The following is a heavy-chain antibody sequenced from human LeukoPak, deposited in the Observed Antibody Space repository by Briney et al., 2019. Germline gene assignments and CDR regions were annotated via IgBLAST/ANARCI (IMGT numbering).Heavy chain of an antibody. V-gene: IGHV3-30*02. CDR2: IRYDGNIK. CDR1: GFTFSSYA. D-gene: IGHD1-14*01. Sequence: PGRSLRLSCAASGFTFSSYAMHWVRQSPGKGLEWVAFIRYDGNIKFYADSMKGRFTISRDNSKNTLYLHINSLRPEDTALYYCVKDNPLDYWGQGTLVIVSS. J-gene: IGHJ4*02. CDR3: VKDNPLDY.